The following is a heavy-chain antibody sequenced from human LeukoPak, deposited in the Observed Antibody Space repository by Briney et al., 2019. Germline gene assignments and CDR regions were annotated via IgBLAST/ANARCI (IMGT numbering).Heavy chain of an antibody. D-gene: IGHD3-22*01. CDR3: TFYYYDSSGYYRSSN. J-gene: IGHJ4*02. CDR2: IRSKANSYAT. Sequence: GGSLKLSCAASGFTLSGSAMHWVRQASGKGLEWVGRIRSKANSYATAYASSVKGRFTISRDDSKNTAYLQMNSLKTEDTAVYYCTFYYYDSSGYYRSSNWGQGTLVTVSS. V-gene: IGHV3-73*01. CDR1: GFTLSGSA.